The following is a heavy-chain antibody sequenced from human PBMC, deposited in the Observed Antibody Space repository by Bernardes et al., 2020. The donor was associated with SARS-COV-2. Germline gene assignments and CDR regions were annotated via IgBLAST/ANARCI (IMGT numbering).Heavy chain of an antibody. J-gene: IGHJ5*02. V-gene: IGHV1-24*01. Sequence: ALVKVSCKVSGYTLTELSMHWVRQAPGKGLEWMGGFDPEDGETIYAQKFQGRVTMTEDTSTDTAYMELSSLRSEDTAVYYCATGPASFTYYYDSSAQGWFDPWGQGTLVTVSS. D-gene: IGHD3-22*01. CDR1: GYTLTELS. CDR2: FDPEDGET. CDR3: ATGPASFTYYYDSSAQGWFDP.